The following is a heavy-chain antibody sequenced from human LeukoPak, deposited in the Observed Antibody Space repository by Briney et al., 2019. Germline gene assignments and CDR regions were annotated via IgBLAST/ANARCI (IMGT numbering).Heavy chain of an antibody. CDR1: GFTFNKYA. CDR2: ISYDGSNK. J-gene: IGHJ4*02. Sequence: GGSLRLPCATSGFTFNKYALHWVRQAPGKGLEWVALISYDGSNKYYADSVKGRFTMSRDNSKNTLYLQMNSLRVEDTAVYYCAKTQLYGSGTIDYWGQGTLVTVSS. V-gene: IGHV3-30*04. D-gene: IGHD3-10*01. CDR3: AKTQLYGSGTIDY.